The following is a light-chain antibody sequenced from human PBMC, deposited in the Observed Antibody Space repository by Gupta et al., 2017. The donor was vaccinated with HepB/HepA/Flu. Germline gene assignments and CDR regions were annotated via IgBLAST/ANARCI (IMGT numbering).Light chain of an antibody. CDR3: QHRGNGPPYT. CDR2: GSS. CDR1: QIMDTD. J-gene: IGKJ2*01. V-gene: IGKV3-11*01. Sequence: EIVLTQSPHPLSLSRRDRVTLSCRARQIMDTDLAWYQQKPGQAPRLLIYGSSNRATGIPARFMGSGSATNFTLTIASLEPEDFAVYFCQHRGNGPPYTFGQGTKL.